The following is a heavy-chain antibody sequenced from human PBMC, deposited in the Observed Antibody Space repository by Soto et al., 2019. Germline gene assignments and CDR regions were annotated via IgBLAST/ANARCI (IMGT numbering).Heavy chain of an antibody. CDR2: ISSSSSTI. D-gene: IGHD2-15*01. CDR3: ASRYCSGGSCYYWSAAFDI. Sequence: EVQLVESGGGLVQPGGSLRLSCAASEFTFSSYSMNWVRQAPGKGLEWVSYISSSSSTIYYADSVKGRFTISRDNAKNSLYLQMNSLRAEDTAVYYCASRYCSGGSCYYWSAAFDIWGQGTMVTVSS. CDR1: EFTFSSYS. V-gene: IGHV3-48*01. J-gene: IGHJ3*02.